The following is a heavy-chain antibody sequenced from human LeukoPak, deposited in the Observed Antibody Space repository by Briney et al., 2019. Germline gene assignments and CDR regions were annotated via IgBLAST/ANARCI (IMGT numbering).Heavy chain of an antibody. D-gene: IGHD4-23*01. CDR2: INWNSGSI. Sequence: GGSLRLSCAASGFTFDDYAMHWVRQAPGKGLEWVSGINWNSGSIGYADSVEGRFTISRDNAKNSLYLQMNSLRAEDTALYYCAKDASTVVTGYNWFDPWGQGTLVTVSS. J-gene: IGHJ5*02. CDR3: AKDASTVVTGYNWFDP. V-gene: IGHV3-9*01. CDR1: GFTFDDYA.